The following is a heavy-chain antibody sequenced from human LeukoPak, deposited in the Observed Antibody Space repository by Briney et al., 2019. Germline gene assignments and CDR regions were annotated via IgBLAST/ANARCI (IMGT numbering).Heavy chain of an antibody. D-gene: IGHD2-21*02. CDR3: ARSARAYCGGDCYLFDY. J-gene: IGHJ4*02. CDR2: MNPNSGNT. V-gene: IGHV1-8*02. CDR1: GYTFTSYY. Sequence: ASVKVSCTASGYTFTSYYMHWVRQAPGQGLEWMGWMNPNSGNTGYAQKFQGRVTMTRNTSISTAYMELSSLRSEDTAVYYCARSARAYCGGDCYLFDYWGQGTLVTVSS.